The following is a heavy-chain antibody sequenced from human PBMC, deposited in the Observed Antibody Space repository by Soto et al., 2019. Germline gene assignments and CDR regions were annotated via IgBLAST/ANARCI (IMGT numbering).Heavy chain of an antibody. J-gene: IGHJ6*02. CDR2: INPSGGGT. V-gene: IGHV1-46*01. D-gene: IGHD2-8*02. Sequence: WASVKVSCKASGYTFTSSYIHWVRQAPGQGFEWMGIINPSGGGTSYSQKLQGRVTLTRDTSTRTIYMELNSLRSEDTAVYYCARGPGASGLDVWGQGTTVTV. CDR3: ARGPGASGLDV. CDR1: GYTFTSSY.